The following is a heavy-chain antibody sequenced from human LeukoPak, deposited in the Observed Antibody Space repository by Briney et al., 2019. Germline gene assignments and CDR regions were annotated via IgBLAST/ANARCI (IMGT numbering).Heavy chain of an antibody. Sequence: QPGGSLRLSCAASGFTFSYYGMHWVRQAPGKGLEWVTFIRYDGSDKYYADSVKGRFTISRDNSKNTLYLQMNSLRPEDTAVYYCAKHESSIYYFDYWGQGTLVTVSS. CDR2: IRYDGSDK. J-gene: IGHJ4*02. D-gene: IGHD3-10*01. CDR1: GFTFSYYG. V-gene: IGHV3-30*02. CDR3: AKHESSIYYFDY.